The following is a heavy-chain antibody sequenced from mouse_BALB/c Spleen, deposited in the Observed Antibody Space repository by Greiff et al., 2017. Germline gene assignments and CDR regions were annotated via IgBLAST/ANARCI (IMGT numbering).Heavy chain of an antibody. V-gene: IGHV1-31*01. Sequence: EVQLQQSGPELVKPGASVKISCKASGYSFTGYYMHWVKQSHVKSLEWIGRINPYNGATSYNQNFKDKASLTVDKSSSTAYMELHSLTSEDSAVYYCARGGRYDPSAMDYWGQGTSVTVSS. CDR2: INPYNGAT. CDR1: GYSFTGYY. CDR3: ARGGRYDPSAMDY. D-gene: IGHD2-14*01. J-gene: IGHJ4*01.